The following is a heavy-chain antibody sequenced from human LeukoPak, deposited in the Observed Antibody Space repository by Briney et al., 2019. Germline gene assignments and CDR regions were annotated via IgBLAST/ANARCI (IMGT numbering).Heavy chain of an antibody. CDR3: ARDLDFWSGYKDY. V-gene: IGHV3-21*01. CDR1: GFTFSSYN. J-gene: IGHJ4*02. CDR2: MTSTSHV. D-gene: IGHD3-3*01. Sequence: GGSLRLSCAASGFTFSSYNLNWVRQAPGKGLEWVSSMTSTSHVYYADSLKGRFTISRDNAKNSLYLQRNSLRAEDTAVYYCARDLDFWSGYKDYWGQGTLVTVSS.